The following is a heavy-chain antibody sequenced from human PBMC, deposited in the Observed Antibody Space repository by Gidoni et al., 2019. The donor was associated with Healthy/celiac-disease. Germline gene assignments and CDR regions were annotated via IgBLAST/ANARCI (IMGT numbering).Heavy chain of an antibody. V-gene: IGHV4-39*07. CDR2: IYYSGST. CDR3: ARDWGEHGDYGGAGNWFDP. CDR1: GGSISSSSYY. D-gene: IGHD4-17*01. Sequence: QLQLQESGPGLVKPSETLSLTCTVSGGSISSSSYYWGWIRQPPGQGLEWIGSIYYSGSTYYIPSLKSRVTISVDTSQNQFSLKLSSVTAADTAVYYFARDWGEHGDYGGAGNWFDPWGQGTLVTVSS. J-gene: IGHJ5*02.